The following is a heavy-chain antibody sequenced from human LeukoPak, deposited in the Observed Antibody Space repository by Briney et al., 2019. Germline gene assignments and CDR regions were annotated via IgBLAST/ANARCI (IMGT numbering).Heavy chain of an antibody. Sequence: ASVRVSCKVSGYTLTELSMHWVRQAPGQGLEWMGWINPNSGGTNYAQKFQGRVTMTRDTSISTAYMELSRLRSDDTAVYYCARSLGEWFYRYFDYWGQGTLVTVSS. D-gene: IGHD3-16*01. CDR1: GYTLTELS. CDR2: INPNSGGT. J-gene: IGHJ4*02. CDR3: ARSLGEWFYRYFDY. V-gene: IGHV1-2*02.